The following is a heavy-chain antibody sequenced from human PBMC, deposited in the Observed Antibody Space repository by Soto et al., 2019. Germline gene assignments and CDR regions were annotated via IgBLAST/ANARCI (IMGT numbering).Heavy chain of an antibody. D-gene: IGHD6-6*01. Sequence: QITLKGSGPTLVKPTQTLTLTCTLSGISLSTSGVGLGWIRQTPGKALEWLALIYWNDDKRYNPSLKTRLTITKDTSKNQAVLTMTNMDPVDTATYYCARGLATLPVFAFDSWDLGTVVIVSS. CDR1: GISLSTSGVG. V-gene: IGHV2-5*01. CDR2: IYWNDDK. J-gene: IGHJ3*02. CDR3: ARGLATLPVFAFDS.